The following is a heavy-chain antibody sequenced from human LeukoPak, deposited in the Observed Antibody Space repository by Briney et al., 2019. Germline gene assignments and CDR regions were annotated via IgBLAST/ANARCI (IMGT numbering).Heavy chain of an antibody. CDR1: GFPFSDYY. Sequence: GGSLRLPCAPSGFPFSDYYMSWIRQAPGKALEWVSHINSRCSTIYYADSVKGRFTISRDNAKKSLYLQMNSLRAEDTAVYYCARFVLMVYAISNWFDPWGQGTLVTVSS. J-gene: IGHJ5*02. CDR2: INSRCSTI. V-gene: IGHV3-11*01. D-gene: IGHD2-8*01. CDR3: ARFVLMVYAISNWFDP.